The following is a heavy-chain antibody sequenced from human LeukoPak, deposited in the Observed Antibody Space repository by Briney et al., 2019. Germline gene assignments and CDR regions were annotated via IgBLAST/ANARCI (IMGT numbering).Heavy chain of an antibody. CDR1: GYTFTSYY. CDR2: ISAYNGNT. J-gene: IGHJ5*02. Sequence: GASVKVSCKASGYTFTSYYMHWVRQTPGQGLEWMGWISAYNGNTNYAQKLQGRVTMTTDTSTSTAYMELRSLRSDDTAVYYCARVTTVTTAWFDPWGQGTLVTVSS. D-gene: IGHD4-11*01. V-gene: IGHV1-18*04. CDR3: ARVTTVTTAWFDP.